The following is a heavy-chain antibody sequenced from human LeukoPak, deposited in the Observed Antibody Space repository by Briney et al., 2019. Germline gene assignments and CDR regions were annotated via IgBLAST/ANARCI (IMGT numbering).Heavy chain of an antibody. CDR2: IYYSGST. Sequence: PSETLSLTCTVSGGSISSGGYYWSWIRQHPEKGLEWIGYIYYSGSTYYNPSLKSRVTISVDTSKNQFSLKLSSVTAADTAVYYCAREPWDSSGYYGVDYWGQGTLVTVSS. CDR3: AREPWDSSGYYGVDY. D-gene: IGHD3-22*01. CDR1: GGSISSGGYY. J-gene: IGHJ4*02. V-gene: IGHV4-31*03.